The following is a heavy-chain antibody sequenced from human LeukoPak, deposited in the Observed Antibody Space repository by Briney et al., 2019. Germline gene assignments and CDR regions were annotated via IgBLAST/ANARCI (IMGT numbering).Heavy chain of an antibody. Sequence: SETLSLTCAVYGGSFSGYYWSWIRQPPGKGLEWIGEINHSGSTNYNPSLKSRVTISVDTSKNQFSLKLSSVTAADTAVYYCATGGGITGTPLGFAPGGQETLVTVSS. V-gene: IGHV4-34*01. CDR1: GGSFSGYY. CDR2: INHSGST. J-gene: IGHJ5*02. CDR3: ATGGGITGTPLGFAP. D-gene: IGHD1-7*01.